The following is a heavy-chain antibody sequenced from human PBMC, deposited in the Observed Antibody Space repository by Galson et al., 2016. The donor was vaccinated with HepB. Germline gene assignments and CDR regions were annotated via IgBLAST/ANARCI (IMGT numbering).Heavy chain of an antibody. CDR3: AKGAGQWLVRFDY. CDR1: GFTFSSYA. Sequence: SLRLSCAASGFTFSSYAMSWVRQTPGKGLEWVSSISGSDDSTYYADSGKGRFTISRDNSKNTLYLQMNSLRAEDTAVYYCAKGAGQWLVRFDYWGQGTLVTVSS. J-gene: IGHJ4*02. D-gene: IGHD6-19*01. CDR2: ISGSDDST. V-gene: IGHV3-23*01.